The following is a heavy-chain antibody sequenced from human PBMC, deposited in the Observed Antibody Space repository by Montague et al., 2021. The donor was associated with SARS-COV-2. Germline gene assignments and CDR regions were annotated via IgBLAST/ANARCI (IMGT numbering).Heavy chain of an antibody. V-gene: IGHV3-13*01. CDR3: ARGPSRDGYNGGDAFDI. D-gene: IGHD5-24*01. CDR1: GFTFSSYD. CDR2: IGTAGDT. J-gene: IGHJ3*02. Sequence: SLRLSCAASGFTFSSYDMHWVRQATGKGLGWVSGIGTAGDTYYPGSVKGRFTISRENAKNSLYLQMNSLRAGDTAVYYCARGPSRDGYNGGDAFDIWGQGTMVTVSS.